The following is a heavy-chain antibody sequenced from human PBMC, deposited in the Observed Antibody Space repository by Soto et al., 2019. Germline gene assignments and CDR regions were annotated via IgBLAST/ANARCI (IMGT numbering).Heavy chain of an antibody. CDR1: GFTFSYYW. D-gene: IGHD3-9*01. CDR2: IHSDGSST. J-gene: IGHJ6*02. CDR3: ARVNRDILTGYFDYYYYGMDV. V-gene: IGHV3-74*01. Sequence: GSLRLSCAASGFTFSYYWMHWVRQAPGQGLVWVSRIHSDGSSTTYADSVKGRFTISRDNAKNTLYLQMNSLRAEDTAVYYCARVNRDILTGYFDYYYYGMDVWGQGTTVTVSS.